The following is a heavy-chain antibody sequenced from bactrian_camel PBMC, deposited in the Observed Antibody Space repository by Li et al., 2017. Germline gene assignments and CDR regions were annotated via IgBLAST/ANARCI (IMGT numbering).Heavy chain of an antibody. CDR2: SAGGSST. CDR3: AAGSIQWTGCSATSPGDYDY. V-gene: IGHV3S53*01. J-gene: IGHJ4*01. Sequence: VQLVESGGGSVQPGGSLRLSCTASEDSIVRNCMAWFRQAPGKEREVVASASAGGSSTWYSDSVKGRFTFSQEKATNTVYLQMNSLNPDDTGVYTCAAGSIQWTGCSATSPGDYDYWGPGTQVTVS. CDR1: EDSIVRNC. D-gene: IGHD3*01.